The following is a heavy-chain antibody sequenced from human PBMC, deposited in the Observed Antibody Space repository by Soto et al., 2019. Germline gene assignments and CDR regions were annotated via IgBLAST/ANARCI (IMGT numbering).Heavy chain of an antibody. CDR3: AKLNLALVGATTGGVY. CDR2: ISGSGGST. V-gene: IGHV3-23*01. D-gene: IGHD1-26*01. CDR1: GFTFSSYA. Sequence: PGGSLRLSCAASGFTFSSYAMSWVRQAPGKGLEWVSAISGSGGSTYYADSVKGRFTISRDNSKNTLYLQMNSLRAEDTAVYYCAKLNLALVGATTGGVYWGQGTLVTVSS. J-gene: IGHJ4*02.